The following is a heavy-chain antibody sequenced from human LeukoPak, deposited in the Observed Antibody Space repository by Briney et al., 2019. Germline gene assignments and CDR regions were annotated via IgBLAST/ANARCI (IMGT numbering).Heavy chain of an antibody. CDR1: GYTFTGYY. CDR2: INPNSGGT. J-gene: IGHJ6*02. D-gene: IGHD2-2*01. V-gene: IGHV1-2*02. CDR3: ARAYCRSTSCYYYYYGMDV. Sequence: ASVKGSCKASGYTFTGYYMHWVRQAPGQGLEWMGWINPNSGGTNYAQKFQGRVTMTRDTSISTAYMELSRLRSDDTAVYYCARAYCRSTSCYYYYYGMDVWGQGTTVTVSS.